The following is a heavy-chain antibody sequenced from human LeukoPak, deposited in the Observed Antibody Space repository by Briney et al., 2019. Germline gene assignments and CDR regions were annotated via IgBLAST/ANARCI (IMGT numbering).Heavy chain of an antibody. V-gene: IGHV3-64*01. J-gene: IGHJ6*03. D-gene: IGHD5-12*01. CDR2: ISSNGGST. CDR1: GFTFSSYA. CDR3: AREGPLTRRARYMDV. Sequence: GGSLRLSCAASGFTFSSYAMHWVRQAPGKGLEYVSAISSNGGSTYYANSVKGRFTISRDNSKNTLYLQMGSLRAEDMAVYYCAREGPLTRRARYMDVWGKGTTVTISS.